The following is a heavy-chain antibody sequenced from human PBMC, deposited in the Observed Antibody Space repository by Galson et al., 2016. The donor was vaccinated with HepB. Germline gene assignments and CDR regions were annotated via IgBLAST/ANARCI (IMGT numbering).Heavy chain of an antibody. Sequence: SVKVSCKASGGTFSDYAITWVRQAPGQGLEWMGGIIPIFDTGNYAQKFQGRVTITADESTGTAYMELSSLRSEDTAVYYCARAQKHYYDSSGYSRFDYWGQGTVVTVSS. D-gene: IGHD3-22*01. CDR3: ARAQKHYYDSSGYSRFDY. CDR2: IIPIFDTG. V-gene: IGHV1-69*13. CDR1: GGTFSDYA. J-gene: IGHJ4*02.